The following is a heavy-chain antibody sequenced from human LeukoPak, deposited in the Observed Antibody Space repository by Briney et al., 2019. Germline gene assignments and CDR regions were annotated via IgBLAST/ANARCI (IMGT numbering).Heavy chain of an antibody. CDR3: ARADYSSSWCFDY. D-gene: IGHD6-13*01. CDR1: GGSISSGDYH. V-gene: IGHV4-30-4*01. CDR2: IYYSGST. Sequence: SETLSLTCTVSGGSISSGDYHWSWIRQPPGKGLEWIGYIYYSGSTYYNPSLKSRVTISVDTSKNQFSLKLSSVTAADTAVYYCARADYSSSWCFDYWGQGTLVTVSS. J-gene: IGHJ4*02.